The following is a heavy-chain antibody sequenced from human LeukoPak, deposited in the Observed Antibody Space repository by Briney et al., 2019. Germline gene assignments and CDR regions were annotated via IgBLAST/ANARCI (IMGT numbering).Heavy chain of an antibody. Sequence: SETLSLTCAVSGGSISSGGYSWSWIRQPPGKGLEWIGYIYHSGSTNYNPSLKSRVTISVDTSKNQFSLKLSSVTAADTAVYYCAGRWELEGFDYWGQGTLVTVSS. CDR3: AGRWELEGFDY. D-gene: IGHD1-26*01. CDR1: GGSISSGGYS. J-gene: IGHJ4*02. CDR2: IYHSGST. V-gene: IGHV4-30-2*01.